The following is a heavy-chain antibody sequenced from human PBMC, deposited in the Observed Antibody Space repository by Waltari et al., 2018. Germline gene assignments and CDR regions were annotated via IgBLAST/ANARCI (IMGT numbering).Heavy chain of an antibody. CDR3: ARDRGRGIYLDT. D-gene: IGHD2-15*01. CDR1: GDSMSSTDG. CDR2: VQRSGRT. J-gene: IGHJ5*02. Sequence: QLQLQESGPGLVTPSGTLSLTCAVSGDSMSSTDGWSWVRQSPGKGLEWIGQVQRSGRTNYNPSFASRVTISVDTSTNQFSLKVTSATAADTAVYFCARDRGRGIYLDTWGQGTLVTVSP. V-gene: IGHV4-4*02.